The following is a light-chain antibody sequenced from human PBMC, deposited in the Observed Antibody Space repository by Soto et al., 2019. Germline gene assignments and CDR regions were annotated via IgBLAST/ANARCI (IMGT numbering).Light chain of an antibody. J-gene: IGKJ1*01. V-gene: IGKV1-39*01. CDR3: QQSGDTPPWT. CDR2: AAS. Sequence: DIQMTQSPSSLSASVGDRVIITCRASQSIRKYLNWYQHKPGKAPTLLIYAASSLQSGVPSRFSGSGSATEFTLTITSLQPEDFATYYCQQSGDTPPWTFGQGTKVDIK. CDR1: QSIRKY.